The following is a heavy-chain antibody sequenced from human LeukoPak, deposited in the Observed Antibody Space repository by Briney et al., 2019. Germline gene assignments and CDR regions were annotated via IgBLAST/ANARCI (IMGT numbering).Heavy chain of an antibody. Sequence: PGGSLRLSCAASGFTFSSYAMSWVRQAPGKGLEWVSAISGSGGSTYYADSVKGRFTISRDNSKNTLYLQMNSLRAEDTAVYYCAKTKNGSSGYYYEPDAFDIWGQGTMVTVSS. CDR3: AKTKNGSSGYYYEPDAFDI. J-gene: IGHJ3*02. CDR1: GFTFSSYA. CDR2: ISGSGGST. V-gene: IGHV3-23*01. D-gene: IGHD3-22*01.